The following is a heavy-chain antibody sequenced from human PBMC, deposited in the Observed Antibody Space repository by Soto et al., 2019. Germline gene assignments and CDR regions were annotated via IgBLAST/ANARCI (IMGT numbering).Heavy chain of an antibody. CDR3: ASRGYSTSSFDF. J-gene: IGHJ4*02. CDR1: GGSLSSGDDY. V-gene: IGHV4-30-4*01. D-gene: IGHD6-6*01. Sequence: QVQLQESGPGLLKPSETLSLTCTVSGGSLSSGDDYWSWIRQPPGKGLEWIGYIYSSGSTDYNPSLKFRVTISVDTSKNQFSLNLSSVTAADTAVYYCASRGYSTSSFDFWGQGTLVTVSS. CDR2: IYSSGST.